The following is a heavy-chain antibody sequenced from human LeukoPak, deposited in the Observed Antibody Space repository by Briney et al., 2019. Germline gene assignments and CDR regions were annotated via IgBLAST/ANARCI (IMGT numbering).Heavy chain of an antibody. V-gene: IGHV1-2*06. CDR1: GYTFIDYW. CDR3: ARDRDGGVGTIDY. J-gene: IGHJ4*02. CDR2: ININSGGI. D-gene: IGHD3-3*01. Sequence: ASVKVSCEASGYTFIDYWIHWVRQAPGQGLEWMGRININSGGINYAQKFQGRDTMTRATSISTAYMELSRLRFDDTAVYYCARDRDGGVGTIDYWGQGTLVPVSS.